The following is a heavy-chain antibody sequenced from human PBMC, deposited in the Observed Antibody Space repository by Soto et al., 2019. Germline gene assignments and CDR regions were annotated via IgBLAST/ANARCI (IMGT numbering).Heavy chain of an antibody. CDR1: GFTFSSYE. CDR2: ISSSGSTI. CDR3: ARGEYSCGFDY. J-gene: IGHJ4*02. Sequence: GGSLRLSCAASGFTFSSYEMNWVRQAPGKGLEWVSYISSSGSTIYYADSVKGRFTISRDNAKNSLYLQMNSLRAEDTAVYYCARGEYSCGFDYWGQGTLVTVSS. D-gene: IGHD5-18*01. V-gene: IGHV3-48*03.